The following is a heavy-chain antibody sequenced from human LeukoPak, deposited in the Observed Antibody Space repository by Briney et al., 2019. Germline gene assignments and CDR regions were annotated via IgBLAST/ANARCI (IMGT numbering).Heavy chain of an antibody. D-gene: IGHD6-13*01. J-gene: IGHJ4*02. V-gene: IGHV3-30*18. CDR3: AKGLGGSWLGYFDY. CDR2: ISYDGSNK. Sequence: GGSLRLSCAASGFTFSSYGMHWVRQAPGKGLEWVAVISYDGSNKYYADSVKGRFTISRDNSKNTLYLQMNSLRAEDTAVYYCAKGLGGSWLGYFDYWGQGTLVTVSS. CDR1: GFTFSSYG.